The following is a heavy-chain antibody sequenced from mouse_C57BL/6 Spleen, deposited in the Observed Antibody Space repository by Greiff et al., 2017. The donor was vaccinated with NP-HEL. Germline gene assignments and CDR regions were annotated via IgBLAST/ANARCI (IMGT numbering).Heavy chain of an antibody. D-gene: IGHD1-1*01. CDR2: INPSSGYT. CDR3: ARRGTTVVATDYYAMDY. V-gene: IGHV1-7*01. J-gene: IGHJ4*01. Sequence: VQLQQSGAELAKPGASVKLSCKASGYTFTSYWMHWVKQRPGQGLEWIGYINPSSGYTKYNQKFKDKATLTAAKSSSTAYMQLSSLTYEDSAVYYCARRGTTVVATDYYAMDYWGQGTSVTVSS. CDR1: GYTFTSYW.